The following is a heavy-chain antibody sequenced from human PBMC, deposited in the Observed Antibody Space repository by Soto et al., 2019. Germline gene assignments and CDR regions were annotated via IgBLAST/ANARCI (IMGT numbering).Heavy chain of an antibody. CDR1: GFTFSSYA. Sequence: GGSLRLSCAASGFTFSSYAMSWVRQAPGKGLEWVSAISGSGGSTYYADSVKGRFTISGDNSKNTLYLQMNSLRAEDTAVYYCAKDPLGMGLGWYYFDYWGQGTLVTVSS. J-gene: IGHJ4*02. CDR2: ISGSGGST. CDR3: AKDPLGMGLGWYYFDY. V-gene: IGHV3-23*01. D-gene: IGHD7-27*01.